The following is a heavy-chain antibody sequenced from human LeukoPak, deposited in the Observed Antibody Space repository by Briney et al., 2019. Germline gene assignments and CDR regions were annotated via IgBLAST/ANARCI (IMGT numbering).Heavy chain of an antibody. V-gene: IGHV1-2*02. CDR3: ARGSRIAARRSAWFDP. Sequence: ASVKVSCKASGYTFTGYYMHWVRQAPGQGLEWIGWINPNSGGTNYAQKFQGRATMTRDTSISTAYMELSRLRSDDTAVYYCARGSRIAARRSAWFDPWGQGTLVTVSS. CDR2: INPNSGGT. D-gene: IGHD6-6*01. CDR1: GYTFTGYY. J-gene: IGHJ5*02.